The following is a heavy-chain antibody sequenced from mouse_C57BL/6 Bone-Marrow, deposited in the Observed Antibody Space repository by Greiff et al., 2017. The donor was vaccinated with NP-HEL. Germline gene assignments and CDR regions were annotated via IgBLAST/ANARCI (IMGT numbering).Heavy chain of an antibody. CDR1: GFPITSGYY. V-gene: IGHV12-3*01. CDR2: ITHSGET. CDR3: AGDKGGNNPFAY. D-gene: IGHD2-1*01. Sequence: QVQLKESGPGLVKPSQSLFLTCSITGFPITSGYYWIWIRQSPGKPLEWMGYITHSGETFYNPSLQSPISITRETSKNQFFLQLNSVTTEDTAMYYCAGDKGGNNPFAYWGQGTLVTVSA. J-gene: IGHJ3*01.